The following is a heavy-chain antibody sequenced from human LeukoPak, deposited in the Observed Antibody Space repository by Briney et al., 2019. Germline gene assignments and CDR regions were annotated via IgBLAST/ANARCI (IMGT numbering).Heavy chain of an antibody. J-gene: IGHJ4*02. CDR2: INPSGGIT. V-gene: IGHV1-46*01. D-gene: IGHD5-18*01. Sequence: ASVKVSCKASGYTFTNYYMHWVRQAPRQGLEWMGIINPSGGITHYAQNFQGRVTLTRDTSTNTVYMEVSSLISEDTAVYYCARGLVDTAMVTRRIDYWGQGTLVTVPS. CDR1: GYTFTNYY. CDR3: ARGLVDTAMVTRRIDY.